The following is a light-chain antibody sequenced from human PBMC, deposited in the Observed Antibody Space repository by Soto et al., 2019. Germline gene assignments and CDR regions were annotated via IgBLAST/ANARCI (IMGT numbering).Light chain of an antibody. CDR1: NSDVGPYNF. Sequence: QSALTQPPSASGSPGQSVTISCTGTNSDVGPYNFVSWYQQHPGNAPKLIVYEVTKRPSGVPDRFSGSKSGNTASLTVSGLQAEDEGDYYCSSYRSRNSVIFGGGTKLTVL. J-gene: IGLJ2*01. V-gene: IGLV2-8*01. CDR2: EVT. CDR3: SSYRSRNSVI.